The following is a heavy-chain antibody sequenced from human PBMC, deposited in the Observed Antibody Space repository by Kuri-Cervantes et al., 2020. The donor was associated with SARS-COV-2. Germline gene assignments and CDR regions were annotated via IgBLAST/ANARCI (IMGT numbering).Heavy chain of an antibody. Sequence: SVKVSCKASGGTFSSYAISWVRQAPGQGLEWMGGIIPIFGTANYAQKFQGRVTITADESTSTAYMELSSLRSEDTAVYYCARDVGFGYSYGHSYGMDVWGQGTAVTVSS. CDR3: ARDVGFGYSYGHSYGMDV. CDR2: IIPIFGTA. J-gene: IGHJ6*02. CDR1: GGTFSSYA. V-gene: IGHV1-69*13. D-gene: IGHD5-18*01.